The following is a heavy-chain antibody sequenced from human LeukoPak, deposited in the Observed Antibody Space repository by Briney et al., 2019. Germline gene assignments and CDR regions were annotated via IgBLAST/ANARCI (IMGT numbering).Heavy chain of an antibody. J-gene: IGHJ3*02. CDR2: IIPILGIA. CDR3: AREVATVGNAFDI. D-gene: IGHD5-12*01. V-gene: IGHV1-69*04. Sequence: GSSVKVSRKASGGTFSSYAISWVRQAPGQGLEWMGRIIPILGIANYAQKFQGRVTITADKSTSTAYMELSSLRSEDTAVYYCAREVATVGNAFDIWGQGTMVTVSS. CDR1: GGTFSSYA.